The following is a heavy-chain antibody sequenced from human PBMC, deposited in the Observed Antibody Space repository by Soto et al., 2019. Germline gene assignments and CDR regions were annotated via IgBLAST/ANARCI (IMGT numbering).Heavy chain of an antibody. Sequence: GGSLRLSCAASGFTFSSYAMHWVRQAPGKGLEGVAVISYDGNNKYYADSVKGRFTISRDNSKNTLYRQMNSLRAEDTAVYYCARDLQPYYYYYGMDVWGQGTTVTVSS. CDR3: ARDLQPYYYYYGMDV. V-gene: IGHV3-30-3*01. D-gene: IGHD5-18*01. J-gene: IGHJ6*02. CDR1: GFTFSSYA. CDR2: ISYDGNNK.